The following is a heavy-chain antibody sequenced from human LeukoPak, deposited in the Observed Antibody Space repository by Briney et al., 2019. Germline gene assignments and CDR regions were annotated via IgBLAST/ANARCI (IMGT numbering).Heavy chain of an antibody. Sequence: PGGSLRLSCVASGFSLSNFQMYWVRQAPGKGLEWVSIISLDGSTEFYADSVKGRFTISRDNSKNTLSLQMNSLRAEDTAVYYCARGSYGDLNWGQGTLVTVSS. D-gene: IGHD4-17*01. CDR1: GFSLSNFQ. V-gene: IGHV3-30-3*01. CDR3: ARGSYGDLN. J-gene: IGHJ4*02. CDR2: ISLDGSTE.